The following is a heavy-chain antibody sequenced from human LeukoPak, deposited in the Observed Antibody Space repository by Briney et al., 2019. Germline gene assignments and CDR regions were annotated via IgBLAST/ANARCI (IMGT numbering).Heavy chain of an antibody. D-gene: IGHD2-15*01. CDR1: GFTFSSYT. CDR2: ISSGSNYI. V-gene: IGHV3-21*03. J-gene: IGHJ4*02. Sequence: GGSLRLSCAASGFTFSSYTMSWVRQAPGKGPEWVSSISSGSNYIYYADSLKGRFTISRDNARNSLYLQMNSLRAEDTAVYHCAREAYCSGGSCYYFDYWGQGTLVTVSS. CDR3: AREAYCSGGSCYYFDY.